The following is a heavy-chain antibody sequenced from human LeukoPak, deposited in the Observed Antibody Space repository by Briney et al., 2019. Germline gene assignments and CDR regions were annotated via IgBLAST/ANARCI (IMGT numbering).Heavy chain of an antibody. Sequence: GGSLRLSCAASGFTFSSYEMNWVRQAPGKGLEWVSYISSSGSTIYYADSVKGRFTISRDNAKNSLYLQMNSLRAEDTAVYYCARSRDYVWGSYRYRAAFDIWGQGTMVTVSS. CDR2: ISSSGSTI. D-gene: IGHD3-16*02. J-gene: IGHJ3*02. CDR1: GFTFSSYE. V-gene: IGHV3-48*03. CDR3: ARSRDYVWGSYRYRAAFDI.